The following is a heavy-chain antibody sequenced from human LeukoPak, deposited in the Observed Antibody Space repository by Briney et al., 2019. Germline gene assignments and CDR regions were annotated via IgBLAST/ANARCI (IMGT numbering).Heavy chain of an antibody. CDR1: GFTFDDYA. D-gene: IGHD3-3*01. V-gene: IGHV3-43*02. CDR2: ISGDGGST. CDR3: AKDYKPYYDFWSGYSANWFDP. J-gene: IGHJ5*02. Sequence: GGSLRLSCAASGFTFDDYAMHWVRQAPGKGLGWVSLISGDGGSTYYADSVKGRFTFSRDNSKNSLYLQMNSLRTEDTALYYCAKDYKPYYDFWSGYSANWFDPWGQGTLVTVSS.